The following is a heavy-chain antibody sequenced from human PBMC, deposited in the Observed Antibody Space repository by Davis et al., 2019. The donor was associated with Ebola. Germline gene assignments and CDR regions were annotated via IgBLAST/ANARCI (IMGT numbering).Heavy chain of an antibody. CDR1: GYTFSNFG. CDR3: ARDRYSDGSGYFFEQSH. J-gene: IGHJ4*02. Sequence: ASVKVSCKASGYTFSNFGINWVRQAPGQGLEWMGWISAYNGSTNYAQNLQGRVTVTTDTSTSTAYMELTSLTSEDTAVYYCARDRYSDGSGYFFEQSHWGQGTLVTVSS. V-gene: IGHV1-18*01. CDR2: ISAYNGST. D-gene: IGHD3-22*01.